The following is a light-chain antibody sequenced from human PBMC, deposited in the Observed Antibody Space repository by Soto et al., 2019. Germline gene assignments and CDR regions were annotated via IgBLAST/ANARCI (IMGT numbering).Light chain of an antibody. CDR2: SND. J-gene: IGLJ2*01. CDR1: SSNIGSNT. Sequence: QSVLTQPPSASGTPGQRVTISCSGSSSNIGSNTVNWYQQLPGTAPKLLLYSNDQRPPGVPDRFSGSKSGTSASLAISGLQSEDEADYYCAAWDDSPARRVVFGGGTKLTVL. V-gene: IGLV1-44*01. CDR3: AAWDDSPARRVV.